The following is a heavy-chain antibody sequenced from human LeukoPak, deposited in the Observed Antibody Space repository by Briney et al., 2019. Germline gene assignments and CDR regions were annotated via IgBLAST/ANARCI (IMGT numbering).Heavy chain of an antibody. V-gene: IGHV1-69*05. J-gene: IGHJ1*01. CDR2: IIPIFGTA. D-gene: IGHD2-15*01. CDR1: GGTFSSYA. CDR3: ANAPRGYCSGGSCYSGYFQH. Sequence: SVKVSCKASGGTFSSYAISWVRQAPGQGLEWMGGIIPIFGTANYAQKFQGRVTITTDESTSTAYMELSSLRSEDTAVYYCANAPRGYCSGGSCYSGYFQHWGQGTLVTVSS.